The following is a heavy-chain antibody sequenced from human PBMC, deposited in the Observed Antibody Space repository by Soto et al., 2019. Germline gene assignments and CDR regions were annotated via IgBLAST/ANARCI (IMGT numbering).Heavy chain of an antibody. J-gene: IGHJ5*02. CDR1: GYSFTGYY. CDR3: TATTRWSS. D-gene: IGHD1-26*01. V-gene: IGHV1-2*02. Sequence: QVQLVQSGAEVKKPGASVKVSCKASGYSFTGYYMHWVRQAPGQGLERMGWINPNSGGTDFAQKFQGRVTMTRDTSISTAYMELSGLSSDDTAVYYCTATTRWSSWGQGTLVIVSS. CDR2: INPNSGGT.